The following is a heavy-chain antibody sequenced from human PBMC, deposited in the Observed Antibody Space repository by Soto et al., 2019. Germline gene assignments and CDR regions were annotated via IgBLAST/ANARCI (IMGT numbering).Heavy chain of an antibody. CDR2: ISSSSSYI. V-gene: IGHV3-21*01. CDR1: GFTFSSYS. Sequence: GGSLRLSCAASGFTFSSYSMNWVRQAPGKGLEWVSSISSSSSYIYYADSVKGRFTISRDNAKNSLYLQMNSLRAEDTAVYCCARDWWDYVWGSYPPGYWGQGTLVTVSS. J-gene: IGHJ4*02. D-gene: IGHD3-16*02. CDR3: ARDWWDYVWGSYPPGY.